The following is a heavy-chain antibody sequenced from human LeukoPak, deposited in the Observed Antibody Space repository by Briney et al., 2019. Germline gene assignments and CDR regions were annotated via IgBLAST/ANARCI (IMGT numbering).Heavy chain of an antibody. V-gene: IGHV1-69*01. D-gene: IGHD3-22*01. CDR2: IIPIFGTA. CDR1: GGTFSSYA. Sequence: VASVKVSCKASGGTFSSYAISWVRQAPGQGFEWMGGIIPIFGTANYAQKFQGRVTITADESTSTAYMELSSLRSEDTAVYYCARKVPNDSSGYYYRGQFDPWGQGTLVTVSS. CDR3: ARKVPNDSSGYYYRGQFDP. J-gene: IGHJ5*02.